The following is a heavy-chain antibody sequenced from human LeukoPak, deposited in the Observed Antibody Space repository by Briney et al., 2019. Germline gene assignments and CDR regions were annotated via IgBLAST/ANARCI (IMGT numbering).Heavy chain of an antibody. V-gene: IGHV3-9*01. CDR3: AKESTSARNQYYAMDV. CDR2: ISWNSGIL. J-gene: IGHJ6*02. CDR1: GFKLDDYA. D-gene: IGHD2-2*01. Sequence: GGSLRLSCAASGFKLDDYAMHWVRQAPGKGLEWVSGISWNSGILGYADSVKGRFTISRDNAKNALYMQMNSLRAEDTALYYCAKESTSARNQYYAMDVWGQGTTVTVSS.